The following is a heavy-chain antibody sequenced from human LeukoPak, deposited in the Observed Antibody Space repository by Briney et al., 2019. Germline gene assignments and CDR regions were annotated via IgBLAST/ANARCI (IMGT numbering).Heavy chain of an antibody. J-gene: IGHJ4*02. D-gene: IGHD1-26*01. Sequence: SETLSPTCTVSGGSISSYYWSWIRQPPGKGLEWIGYIYYSGSTNYNPSLKSRVTISVDTSKNQFSLKLSSVTAADTAVYYCARHGTSGSYAVYWGQGTLVTVSS. CDR3: ARHGTSGSYAVY. V-gene: IGHV4-59*08. CDR2: IYYSGST. CDR1: GGSISSYY.